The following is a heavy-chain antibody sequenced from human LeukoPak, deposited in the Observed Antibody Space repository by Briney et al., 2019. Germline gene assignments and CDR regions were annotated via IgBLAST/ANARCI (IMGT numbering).Heavy chain of an antibody. Sequence: PSQTLSLTCTVSGGSISSGSYYWSWIRQPAGKGLEWIVRIYTSGNTNYNPSLKSRVTISIDTSKNQFSLKLSSVTAADTAVYYCARKGATVTTGYAFDYWGQGTLVTVPS. CDR2: IYTSGNT. D-gene: IGHD4-17*01. V-gene: IGHV4-61*02. CDR1: GGSISSGSYY. CDR3: ARKGATVTTGYAFDY. J-gene: IGHJ4*02.